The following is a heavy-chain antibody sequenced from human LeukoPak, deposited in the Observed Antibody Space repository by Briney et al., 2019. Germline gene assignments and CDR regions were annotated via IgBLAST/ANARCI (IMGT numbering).Heavy chain of an antibody. J-gene: IGHJ4*02. CDR2: INDRGVDT. V-gene: IGHV3-23*01. CDR1: GFTFSNYA. CDR3: AKGSSPLGHFDC. D-gene: IGHD6-13*01. Sequence: GGSLRLSCAASGFTFSNYAMSWVRQAPGRGLEWVSGINDRGVDTYYTDSVKGRFTISRDNSKNTLFLQMNSLTAEDTAVYYCAKGSSPLGHFDCWGQGTLVTVSS.